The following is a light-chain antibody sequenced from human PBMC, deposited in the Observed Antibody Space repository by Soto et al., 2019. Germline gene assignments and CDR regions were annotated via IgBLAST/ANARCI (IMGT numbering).Light chain of an antibody. CDR2: WAS. J-gene: IGKJ1*01. V-gene: IGKV4-1*01. Sequence: DIVMTQSPDSLAVSLGERATFNCKSSQSILDRSKNKYYLAWYQQKSGQPPKLLIYWASLREPGVPDRFTGSGSGTDFTRTISSLQAEDVAVYYCQQYFTYPWTFGQGTKVEI. CDR1: QSILDRSKNKYY. CDR3: QQYFTYPWT.